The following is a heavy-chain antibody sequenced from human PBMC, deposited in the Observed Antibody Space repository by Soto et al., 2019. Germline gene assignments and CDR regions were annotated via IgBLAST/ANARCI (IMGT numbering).Heavy chain of an antibody. J-gene: IGHJ5*02. CDR2: INHSGST. CDR3: ARDHRITIFGVVIPPVNWFDP. D-gene: IGHD3-3*01. V-gene: IGHV4-34*01. Sequence: QVQLQQWGAGLLKPSETLSLTCAVYGGSFSGYYWSWIRQPPGKGLEWIGEINHSGSTNYNPSLKRRVTISVDTSKNQFSLKLSSVTAADTAVYYCARDHRITIFGVVIPPVNWFDPWGQGTLVTVSS. CDR1: GGSFSGYY.